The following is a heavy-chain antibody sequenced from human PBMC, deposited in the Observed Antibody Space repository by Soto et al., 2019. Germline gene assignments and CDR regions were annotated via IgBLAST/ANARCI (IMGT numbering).Heavy chain of an antibody. V-gene: IGHV4-4*02. CDR1: GGSISSSNW. J-gene: IGHJ5*02. Sequence: QVQLQESGPGLVKPSGTLSLTCAVSGGSISSSNWWSWVRQPPGKGLEWIGEIYHSGSTNYNPSLKRRVTLSVDKATHKFSLKLSRVTAADTAVYYCARERETTVNSNWFDPWGQGTLVTVSS. CDR3: ARERETTVNSNWFDP. D-gene: IGHD4-17*01. CDR2: IYHSGST.